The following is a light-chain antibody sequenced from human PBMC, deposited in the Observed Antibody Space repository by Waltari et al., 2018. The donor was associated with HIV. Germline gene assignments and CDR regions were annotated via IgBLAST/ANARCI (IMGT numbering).Light chain of an antibody. CDR1: SRDDGGYNY. CDR2: EVS. V-gene: IGLV2-8*01. J-gene: IGLJ3*02. Sequence: QSALTQPPSASGSPGQSVTIPCTGTSRDDGGYNYVSWYQHHPGKAPKLMIYEVSKRPSGVPDRFSGSKSGNMASLIVSGLQAEDEADYYCSSYVGSNKWVFGGGTKLTVL. CDR3: SSYVGSNKWV.